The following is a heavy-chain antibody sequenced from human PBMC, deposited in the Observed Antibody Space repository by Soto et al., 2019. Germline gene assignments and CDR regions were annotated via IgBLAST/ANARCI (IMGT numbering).Heavy chain of an antibody. V-gene: IGHV3-48*03. Sequence: GGSLRLSCAASGFTFSSYEMNWGRQAPGKGLEWVSYISTSGSTIYYADSVKGRFTISRDNAKNSLYLQMYTLRAEDTAVYYCVRGETWLQLSYYFDYWGQGTLVTVSS. J-gene: IGHJ4*02. D-gene: IGHD5-12*01. CDR3: VRGETWLQLSYYFDY. CDR2: ISTSGSTI. CDR1: GFTFSSYE.